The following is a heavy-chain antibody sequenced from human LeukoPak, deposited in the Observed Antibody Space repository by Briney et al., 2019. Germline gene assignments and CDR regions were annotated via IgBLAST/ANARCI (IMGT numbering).Heavy chain of an antibody. CDR1: GFTFSNAW. J-gene: IGHJ4*02. D-gene: IGHD1-26*01. V-gene: IGHV3-15*01. CDR2: IKSKTDGGTT. Sequence: GGSLRLSCAASGFTFSNAWMSWVRQAPGKGLEWVGRIKSKTDGGTTDYAAPVKGRFTISRDDSKNTLYLQMNSLRTEDTAVYYCARGWELPLYYFDYWGQGTLVTVSS. CDR3: ARGWELPLYYFDY.